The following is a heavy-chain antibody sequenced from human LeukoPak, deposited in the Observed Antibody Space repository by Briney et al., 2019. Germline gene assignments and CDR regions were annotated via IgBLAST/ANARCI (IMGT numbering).Heavy chain of an antibody. V-gene: IGHV4-59*08. CDR2: IYYSGST. J-gene: IGHJ3*02. CDR1: GGSISSYY. Sequence: SETLSLTCTVSGGSISSYYWSWIRQPPGKGLEWIGFIYYSGSTNYNPSLKSRVTISEDTSKNQFSLKLSSETAADTAVYYCATNYDFWSGFNAFDIWGQGTMVTVSS. D-gene: IGHD3-3*01. CDR3: ATNYDFWSGFNAFDI.